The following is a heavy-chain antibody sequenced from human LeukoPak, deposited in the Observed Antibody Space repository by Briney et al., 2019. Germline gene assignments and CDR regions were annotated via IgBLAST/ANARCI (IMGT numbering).Heavy chain of an antibody. CDR2: ISPSGGIT. CDR3: AKPSCGYSQLLDY. CDR1: GFTFSTDG. D-gene: IGHD6-13*01. V-gene: IGHV3-23*01. J-gene: IGHJ4*02. Sequence: PGGTLRLSCAASGFTFSTDGMNWVRQAPGRGRGWVSGISPSGGITYYTDSVKGRSTISRDNAKNSLYPQMHSLSTEDTALYYCAKPSCGYSQLLDYWGQGTLVTVSS.